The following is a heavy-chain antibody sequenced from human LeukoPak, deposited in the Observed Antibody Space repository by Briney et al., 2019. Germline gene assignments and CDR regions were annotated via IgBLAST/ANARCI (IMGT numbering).Heavy chain of an antibody. J-gene: IGHJ4*02. CDR2: IKQDGSAK. V-gene: IGHV3-7*02. D-gene: IGHD1-26*01. CDR1: GFTFSSYS. Sequence: GGSLRLSCAASGFTFSSYSMNWVRQAPGKGLEWVANIKQDGSAKYYVDSVKGRFTISRDNAKNSLYLQMNSLRAEDTAVYYCTRKWELDYWGQGTLVTVSS. CDR3: TRKWELDY.